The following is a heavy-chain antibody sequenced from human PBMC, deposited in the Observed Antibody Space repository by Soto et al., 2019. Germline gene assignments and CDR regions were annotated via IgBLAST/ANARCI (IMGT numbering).Heavy chain of an antibody. J-gene: IGHJ6*02. CDR3: AKAYGSGSYYTPYYYYGMDV. D-gene: IGHD3-10*01. CDR2: ISWDGGST. Sequence: GGSLRLSCAASGFTFDDYTMHWVRQAPGKGLEWVSLISWDGGSTYYADSVKGRFTISRDNSKNSLYLQMNSLRTEDTALYYCAKAYGSGSYYTPYYYYGMDVWRQGTTVTVSS. CDR1: GFTFDDYT. V-gene: IGHV3-43*01.